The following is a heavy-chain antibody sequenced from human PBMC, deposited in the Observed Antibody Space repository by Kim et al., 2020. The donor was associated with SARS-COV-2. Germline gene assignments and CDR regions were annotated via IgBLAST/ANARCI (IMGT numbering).Heavy chain of an antibody. CDR1: GGSISSGGYY. Sequence: SETLSLTCTVSGGSISSGGYYWSWIRHHPGKGLEWIGYIHYSGSTYYNPSFKSRVTIPVDTSKNQFSLKLSSVTAADTAVYYCARESRGYCSSTSCSDYYYENGMEVRGQGTTI. V-gene: IGHV4-31*03. D-gene: IGHD2-2*01. CDR2: IHYSGST. CDR3: ARESRGYCSSTSCSDYYYENGMEV. J-gene: IGHJ6*02.